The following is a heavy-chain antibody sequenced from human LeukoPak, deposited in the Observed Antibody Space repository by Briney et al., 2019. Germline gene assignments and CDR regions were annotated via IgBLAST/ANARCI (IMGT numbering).Heavy chain of an antibody. CDR1: GGSISSYY. V-gene: IGHV4-59*12. D-gene: IGHD1-7*01. CDR2: IYYSGST. J-gene: IGHJ4*02. CDR3: TRRRNYLSHFDY. Sequence: SETLSLTCTVSGGSISSYYWSWIRQPPGKGLEWIGYIYYSGSTNYNPSLKSRVTISVDTSKNQFSLKLSSVTAADTAVYYCTRRRNYLSHFDYWGQGALVTVSS.